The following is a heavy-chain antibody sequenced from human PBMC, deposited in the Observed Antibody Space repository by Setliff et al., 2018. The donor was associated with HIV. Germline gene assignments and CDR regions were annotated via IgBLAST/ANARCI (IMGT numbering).Heavy chain of an antibody. V-gene: IGHV5-51*01. J-gene: IGHJ4*02. CDR2: IYPGDSDT. Sequence: GESLKISCKGSGYRFTNYWIGWVRQMPGKGLEWMGVIYPGDSDTRYSPPFQGQVTISADKSISTAYMQWSSLKASDTAMYYCATSPLGYCSGGSCYQYFDYWGPGTLVTVS. CDR3: ATSPLGYCSGGSCYQYFDY. D-gene: IGHD2-15*01. CDR1: GYRFTNYW.